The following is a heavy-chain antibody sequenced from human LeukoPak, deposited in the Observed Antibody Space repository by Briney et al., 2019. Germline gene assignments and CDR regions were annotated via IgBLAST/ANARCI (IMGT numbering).Heavy chain of an antibody. CDR2: IYYTGNT. CDR3: ARLRNLYDSSGYYPFDY. D-gene: IGHD3-22*01. Sequence: SETLSLNCSVSGGSISGYYWSWIRQPPGKGLEWIGYIYYTGNTNYNPSLKSRVVISVDASKNLFSLKLSSATAADTAVYYCARLRNLYDSSGYYPFDYWGQGTLVTVSS. CDR1: GGSISGYY. V-gene: IGHV4-59*08. J-gene: IGHJ4*02.